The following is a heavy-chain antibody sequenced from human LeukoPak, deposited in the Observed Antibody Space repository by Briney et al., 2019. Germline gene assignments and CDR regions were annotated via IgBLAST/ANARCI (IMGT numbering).Heavy chain of an antibody. CDR2: INHSGST. V-gene: IGHV4-34*01. D-gene: IGHD1-26*01. Sequence: SETLSLTCAVYGGSFSGYYWSWLRQPPGKGLEWIGEINHSGSTNYNPSLKSRVTITVDTSKNQFSLKLSSVTAADTAVYYCAINSGSYYSYWFGPWGQGTLVTVSS. CDR1: GGSFSGYY. J-gene: IGHJ5*02. CDR3: AINSGSYYSYWFGP.